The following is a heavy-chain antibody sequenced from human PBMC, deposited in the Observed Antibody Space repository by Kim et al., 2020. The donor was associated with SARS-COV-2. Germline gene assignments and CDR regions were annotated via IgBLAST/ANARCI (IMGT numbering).Heavy chain of an antibody. V-gene: IGHV3-23*01. CDR3: AKLLAAAGTGY. D-gene: IGHD6-13*01. J-gene: IGHJ4*02. Sequence: TNSPDARKGRFTVAKDNSKNMLYLQMNSLGAEDTALYYCAKLLAAAGTGYWGQGTLVTVSS. CDR2: T.